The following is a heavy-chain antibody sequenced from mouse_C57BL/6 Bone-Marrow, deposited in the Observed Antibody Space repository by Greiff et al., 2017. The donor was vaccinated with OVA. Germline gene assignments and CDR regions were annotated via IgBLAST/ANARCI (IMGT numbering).Heavy chain of an antibody. D-gene: IGHD1-1*01. J-gene: IGHJ2*01. CDR2: IYPRSGNT. CDR1: GYTFTSYG. CDR3: ARRDGSSPFDY. Sequence: VKLMESGAELARPGASVKLSCKASGYTFTSYGISWVKQRTGQGLEWIGEIYPRSGNTYYNEKFKGKATLTADKSSSTAYMELRSLTSEDSAVYFCARRDGSSPFDYWGQGTTLTVSS. V-gene: IGHV1-81*01.